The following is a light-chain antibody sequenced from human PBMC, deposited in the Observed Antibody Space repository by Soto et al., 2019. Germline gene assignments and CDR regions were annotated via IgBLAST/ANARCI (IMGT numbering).Light chain of an antibody. V-gene: IGKV3-11*01. Sequence: EIVLTQSPGTLSLSPGKRATLSCRASQSVSNFLAWYQQKPGQAPRLLIYGASVRATGVPARLSGSGSGTDFTLTITSLQSEDFAVYYCQQYSNWPPMYTFGKGTRLEIK. CDR1: QSVSNF. CDR3: QQYSNWPPMYT. J-gene: IGKJ5*01. CDR2: GAS.